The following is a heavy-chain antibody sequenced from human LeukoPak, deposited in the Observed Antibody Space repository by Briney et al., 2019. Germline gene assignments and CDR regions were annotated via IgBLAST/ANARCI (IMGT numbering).Heavy chain of an antibody. D-gene: IGHD2-8*02. CDR2: IYPGESIYASENT. CDR3: ARLTLPGAYYYYGMDV. CDR1: GVSISAYY. Sequence: SETLSLTCSVSGVSISAYYWSWIRQPAGKGLEWIGRIYPGESIYASENTNYNPSLKSRVSMSGDTSKNQVSLKLRSVTAADTAVYYCARLTLPGAYYYYGMDVWGQGTTVTVSS. J-gene: IGHJ6*02. V-gene: IGHV4-4*07.